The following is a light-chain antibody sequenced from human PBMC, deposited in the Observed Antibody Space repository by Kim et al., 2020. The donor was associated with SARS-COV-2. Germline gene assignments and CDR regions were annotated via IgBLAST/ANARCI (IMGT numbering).Light chain of an antibody. CDR1: QSVSSN. CDR2: GAS. J-gene: IGKJ1*01. V-gene: IGKV3-15*01. Sequence: EIVMTQSPATLSLSPGERATLSCRANQSVSSNLAWFQQKPGQAPRLLIYGASTRATGIPARFSGSGSGTEFTLTISSLQSEDFAVYHCQQYNNWPTFGQGTKVDIK. CDR3: QQYNNWPT.